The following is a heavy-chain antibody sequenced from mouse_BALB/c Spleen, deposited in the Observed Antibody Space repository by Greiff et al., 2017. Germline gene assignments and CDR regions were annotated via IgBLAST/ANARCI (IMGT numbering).Heavy chain of an antibody. CDR1: GFNIKDTY. V-gene: IGHV14-3*02. J-gene: IGHJ2*01. CDR3: ARGGYDVYFDY. Sequence: EVQLQESGAELVKPGASVKLSCTASGFNIKDTYMHWVKQRPEQGLEWIGRIDPANGNTKYDPKFQGKATITADTSSNTAYLQLSSLTSEDTAVYYCARGGYDVYFDYWGQGTTLTVSS. D-gene: IGHD2-2*01. CDR2: IDPANGNT.